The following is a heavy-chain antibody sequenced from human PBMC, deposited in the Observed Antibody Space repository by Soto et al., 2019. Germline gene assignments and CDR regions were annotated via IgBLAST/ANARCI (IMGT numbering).Heavy chain of an antibody. CDR2: IYYSGST. J-gene: IGHJ4*02. CDR3: ASIHCSGGSCYHPFDY. D-gene: IGHD2-15*01. V-gene: IGHV4-59*08. Sequence: PSETLSLTRTVSGGSISSYYWSWIRQPPGKGLEWIGYIYYSGSTNYNPSLKSRVTISVDTSKNQFSLKLSSVTAADTAVYYCASIHCSGGSCYHPFDYWGQGTLVTVPQ. CDR1: GGSISSYY.